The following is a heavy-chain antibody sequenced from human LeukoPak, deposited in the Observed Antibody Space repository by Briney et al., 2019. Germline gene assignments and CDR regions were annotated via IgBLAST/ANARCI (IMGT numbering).Heavy chain of an antibody. D-gene: IGHD3-22*01. CDR2: IYTSGST. V-gene: IGHV4-4*07. CDR1: GGSISSDY. CDR3: ASDYYDSSGYFSLGY. J-gene: IGHJ4*02. Sequence: PSETLSLTCTVSGGSISSDYWSWLRQPAGKGLEWIGRIYTSGSTNYNPSLKSRVTISVDTSKNQFSLKLSSVTAADTAVYYCASDYYDSSGYFSLGYGGQGTLVTVSS.